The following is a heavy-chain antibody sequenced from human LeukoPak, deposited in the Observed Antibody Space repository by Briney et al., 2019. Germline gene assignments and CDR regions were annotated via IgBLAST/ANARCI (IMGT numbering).Heavy chain of an antibody. V-gene: IGHV1-2*06. CDR2: INPNSGGT. Sequence: ASVKVSCKASGYTFTGYYMHWVRQAPGQGLEWMGRINPNSGGTNYAQKFQGRVTMTRDTSISTAYMEQSRLRSDDTAVYYCAIGILITDYYDSSGPPGYWGQGTLVTVSS. CDR3: AIGILITDYYDSSGPPGY. J-gene: IGHJ4*02. D-gene: IGHD3-22*01. CDR1: GYTFTGYY.